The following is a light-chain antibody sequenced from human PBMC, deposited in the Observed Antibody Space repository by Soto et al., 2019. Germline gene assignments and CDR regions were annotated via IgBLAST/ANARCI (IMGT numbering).Light chain of an antibody. Sequence: EIVLTQSPGTLSLSPGERATFSCRASQTVSSSYLTWYQQKPGQAPRLLIYGASSRATGIPDRFSGSGSGTDFTLTISRLEPEDFAVYYCQQYGSSLPITVGHGTRLEIK. J-gene: IGKJ5*01. CDR3: QQYGSSLPIT. V-gene: IGKV3-20*01. CDR2: GAS. CDR1: QTVSSSY.